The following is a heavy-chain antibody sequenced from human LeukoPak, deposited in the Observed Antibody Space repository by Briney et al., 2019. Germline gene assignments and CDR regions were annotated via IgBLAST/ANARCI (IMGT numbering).Heavy chain of an antibody. Sequence: GGSLRLSCAASGFTFSSYSMNWVRQAPGKGLEWVSYISSSSSTIYYADSVKGRFTISRDNAKNSLYLQMNSLRAEDTAVYYCAAYSSLNRREFQYWGQGTLLTVSS. CDR3: AAYSSLNRREFQY. CDR2: ISSSSSTI. J-gene: IGHJ1*01. V-gene: IGHV3-48*04. D-gene: IGHD3-22*01. CDR1: GFTFSSYS.